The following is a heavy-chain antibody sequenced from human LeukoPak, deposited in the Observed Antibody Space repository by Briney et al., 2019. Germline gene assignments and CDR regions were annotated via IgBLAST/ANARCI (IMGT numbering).Heavy chain of an antibody. J-gene: IGHJ3*02. CDR3: AKVIGGSSAYDALDI. V-gene: IGHV3-30*18. Sequence: GGSLRLSCAASGXMFSNYGMQWVRQAPGKGLEWVAVISYDGSNKYYADSVKGRFTISRDNSKNTLYLQMNSLRVEDTAVYHCAKVIGGSSAYDALDIWGQGTMVTVSS. D-gene: IGHD6-6*01. CDR1: GXMFSNYG. CDR2: ISYDGSNK.